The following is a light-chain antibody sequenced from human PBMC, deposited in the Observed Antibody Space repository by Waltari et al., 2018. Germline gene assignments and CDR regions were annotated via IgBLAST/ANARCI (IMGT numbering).Light chain of an antibody. Sequence: SYELTQTPSVSVSPGQTARITCSGHELPRKYAYWFQQKSGQAPRLVIYEDTKRPSGILERFSGSSSGTVATLTITGAQVDDEADYYCYSSNSTGLRVFGGGTTVLVL. CDR3: YSSNSTGLRV. V-gene: IGLV3-10*01. J-gene: IGLJ1*01. CDR1: ELPRKY. CDR2: EDT.